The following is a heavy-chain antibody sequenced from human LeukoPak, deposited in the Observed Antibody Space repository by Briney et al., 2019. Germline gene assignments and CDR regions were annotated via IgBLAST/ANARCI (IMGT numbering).Heavy chain of an antibody. D-gene: IGHD2-2*01. CDR1: GGSISSYY. CDR2: IYTSGST. CDR3: ARDRRYCGSTSCFSGFDY. J-gene: IGHJ4*02. Sequence: SETLSLTCTVSGGSISSYYWSWIRQPAGKGLEWIGRIYTSGSTNYNPSLKSRVTMSVDTSKNQFSLKLSSVTAADTAVYYCARDRRYCGSTSCFSGFDYWGQGTLVTVSS. V-gene: IGHV4-4*07.